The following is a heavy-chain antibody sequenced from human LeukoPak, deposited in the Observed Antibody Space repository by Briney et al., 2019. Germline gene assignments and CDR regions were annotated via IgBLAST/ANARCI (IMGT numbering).Heavy chain of an antibody. D-gene: IGHD6-13*01. CDR3: AKEHMAAAVYYFDY. CDR1: GFTFSSYA. J-gene: IGHJ4*02. CDR2: IVGSGGGT. Sequence: GGSLRLSCAASGFTFSSYAMTWVRQAPGKGLEWVSGIVGSGGGTYYADSVKGRFTISRDNSKNTLYLQMSSLRAEDTAVYYCAKEHMAAAVYYFDYWGQGTLVTVSS. V-gene: IGHV3-23*01.